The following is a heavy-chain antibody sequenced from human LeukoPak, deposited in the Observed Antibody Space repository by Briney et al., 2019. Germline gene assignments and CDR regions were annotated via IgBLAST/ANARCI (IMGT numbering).Heavy chain of an antibody. CDR3: ARYGGSGYSSGWYKVWAFDI. V-gene: IGHV4-59*01. Sequence: SETLSLTCTVSGGSIRSYYWSWIRQPPGKGLEWIGYIYFTGSTYSNPSLKSRVTISLDTSKNQFSLKLSSVTAADTAVYYCARYGGSGYSSGWYKVWAFDIWGQGTMVTVSS. J-gene: IGHJ3*02. CDR1: GGSIRSYY. CDR2: IYFTGST. D-gene: IGHD6-19*01.